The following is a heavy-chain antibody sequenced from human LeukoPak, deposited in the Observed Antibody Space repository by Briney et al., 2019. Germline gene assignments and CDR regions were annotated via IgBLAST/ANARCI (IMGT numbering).Heavy chain of an antibody. V-gene: IGHV3-21*01. CDR2: IDPSGYTI. CDR3: AELGITMIGGV. CDR1: GFTISTYW. Sequence: GGSLRLSCAASGFTISTYWMSWVRQAPGRGLQWVSSIDPSGYTIFYADSVKGRFTISRDNAKNSLYLQMNSLRAEDTAVYYCAELGITMIGGVWGKGTTVTISS. J-gene: IGHJ6*04. D-gene: IGHD3-10*02.